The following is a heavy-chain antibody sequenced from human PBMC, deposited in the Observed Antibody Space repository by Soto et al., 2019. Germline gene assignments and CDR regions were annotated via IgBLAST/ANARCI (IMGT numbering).Heavy chain of an antibody. Sequence: QVQLQESGPGLVKPSQTLSLTCTVSGDSITRRDYYCTWIRQYPGKGLEWIGYIHHSGAAHYNPSLKSRLTISVDTSRNQFALKLTSVTAADTAVYYCARAIGGNNWNPNWFDSWGQGTKVTVSS. CDR2: IHHSGAA. J-gene: IGHJ5*01. V-gene: IGHV4-31*03. CDR3: ARAIGGNNWNPNWFDS. CDR1: GDSITRRDYY. D-gene: IGHD1-20*01.